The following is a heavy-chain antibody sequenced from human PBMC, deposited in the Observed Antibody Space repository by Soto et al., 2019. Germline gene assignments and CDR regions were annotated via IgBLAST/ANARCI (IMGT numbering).Heavy chain of an antibody. CDR1: GGSISSSNW. CDR3: AREYYDSSGYYPY. V-gene: IGHV4-4*02. CDR2: IYHSGST. Sequence: SETLSLTCAVSGGSISSSNWWSWVRQPPGKGLEWIGEIYHSGSTNYNPSLKSRVTISVDTSKNQFSLKLSSVTAADTAVYYCAREYYDSSGYYPYWGQGTLVTVSS. D-gene: IGHD3-22*01. J-gene: IGHJ4*02.